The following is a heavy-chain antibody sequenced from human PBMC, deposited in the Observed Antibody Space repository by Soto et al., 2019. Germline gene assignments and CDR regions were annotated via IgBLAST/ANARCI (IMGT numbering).Heavy chain of an antibody. D-gene: IGHD6-19*01. CDR2: FSATSENT. CDR1: GFFFSSYT. J-gene: IGHJ4*02. V-gene: IGHV3-23*01. CDR3: AEAGDQQWVRLPFDY. Sequence: EVQLLESGGGLVQPGGSLRLSCVGSGFFFSSYTMTWVRQAPGKGLEWVSSFSATSENTYYADSVRGRFTISRDNSKNALFLEMDSLAGEDTAMYYCAEAGDQQWVRLPFDYWGQGILVIVSS.